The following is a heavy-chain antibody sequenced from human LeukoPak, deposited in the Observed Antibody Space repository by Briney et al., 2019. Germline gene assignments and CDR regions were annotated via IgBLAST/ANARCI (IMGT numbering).Heavy chain of an antibody. CDR1: GFTFSSHT. V-gene: IGHV3-21*01. Sequence: PGGSLRLSCAASGFTFSSHTMNWVRQAPGKGLEWVSSISSTSTSIYHADSVKGRFTISRDNTKNSLYLQMNSLRAEDTAVYYCARDRDWGCSYCSYWGQGTLVTVSS. CDR3: ARDRDWGCSYCSY. J-gene: IGHJ4*02. CDR2: ISSTSTSI. D-gene: IGHD7-27*01.